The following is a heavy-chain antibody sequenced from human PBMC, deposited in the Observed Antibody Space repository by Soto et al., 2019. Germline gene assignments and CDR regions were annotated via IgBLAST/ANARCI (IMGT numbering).Heavy chain of an antibody. CDR3: ARAAGANAFDI. D-gene: IGHD6-13*01. CDR2: ISSSSSYI. V-gene: IGHV3-21*01. J-gene: IGHJ3*02. Sequence: GGSLRLSCAASGFTFSSYSMNWVRQAPGKGLEWVSSISSSSSYIYYADSVKGRFIISRDNAKNSLYLQMNSLRAEDTAVYYCARAAGANAFDIWGQGTMVTVSS. CDR1: GFTFSSYS.